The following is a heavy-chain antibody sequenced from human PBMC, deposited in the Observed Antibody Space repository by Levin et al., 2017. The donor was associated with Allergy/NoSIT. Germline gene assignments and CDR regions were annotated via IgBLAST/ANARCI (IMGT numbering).Heavy chain of an antibody. J-gene: IGHJ5*02. CDR3: ARDIELRFSEGWFDP. D-gene: IGHD3-3*01. V-gene: IGHV1-2*02. CDR2: INPDSGDT. CDR1: GYTFTGYY. Sequence: ASVKVSCKASGYTFTGYYIHWVRQAPGQGLEWMGWINPDSGDTHYAQNFQGRVTMTRDTSISTAYMELSRLRSDDTAVYYCARDIELRFSEGWFDPWGQGTLITVSS.